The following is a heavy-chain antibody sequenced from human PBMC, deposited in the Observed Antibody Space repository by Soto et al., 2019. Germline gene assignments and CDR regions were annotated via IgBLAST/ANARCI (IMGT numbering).Heavy chain of an antibody. CDR2: IRSKAYGGTT. CDR3: TVVKRWDQYSTSGYWFDP. Sequence: GGSLRLSCTASGFTLGDYAMSWFRQAPGKGLEWVGFIRSKAYGGTTEYAASVKGRFTISRDDSKSIAYLQMNSLKTEDTAVYYCTVVKRWDQYSTSGYWFDPWGPGTLVTVSS. CDR1: GFTLGDYA. J-gene: IGHJ5*02. D-gene: IGHD1-26*01. V-gene: IGHV3-49*03.